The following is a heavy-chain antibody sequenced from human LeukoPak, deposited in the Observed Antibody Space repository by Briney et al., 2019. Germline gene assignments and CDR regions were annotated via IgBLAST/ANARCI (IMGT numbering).Heavy chain of an antibody. J-gene: IGHJ5*02. Sequence: SETLSLTCTVSGGSISSGSYYWSWIRQPAGKGLEWIGRIYTSGSTNYNPSLKSRVTISVDTSKNQFSLKLSSVTAADTAVYYCARDSGYDRNWFDPWGQGTLVTVSS. CDR2: IYTSGST. CDR1: GGSISSGSYY. D-gene: IGHD5-12*01. CDR3: ARDSGYDRNWFDP. V-gene: IGHV4-61*02.